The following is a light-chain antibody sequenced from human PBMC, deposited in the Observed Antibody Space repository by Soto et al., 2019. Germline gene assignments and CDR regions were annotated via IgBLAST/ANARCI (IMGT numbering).Light chain of an antibody. CDR1: QSLVYSGNTY. V-gene: IGKV2-30*01. CDR3: MQGAHWPPS. CDR2: TVS. Sequence: DVVMTQSPLSLPVTLGQPASISCRSSQSLVYSGNTYLSWFHQRPGQSPGRLIYTVSDRDSGVPDRFSGSGSGTDFTLKISRVEPEDLGVYYCMQGAHWPPSFGPGTKVDIE. J-gene: IGKJ3*01.